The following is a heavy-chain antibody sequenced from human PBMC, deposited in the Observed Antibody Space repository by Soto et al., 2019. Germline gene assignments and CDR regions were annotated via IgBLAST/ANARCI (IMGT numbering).Heavy chain of an antibody. D-gene: IGHD3-22*01. CDR3: ARGPWNYDSSGYYLIGFGY. J-gene: IGHJ4*02. Sequence: SETLSLTCTVSGGSISSYYWSWIRQPPGKGLEWIGYIYYSGSTNYNPSLKSRVTISVDTSKNQFSLKLSSVTAADTAVYYCARGPWNYDSSGYYLIGFGYWGQGTLVTVSS. CDR2: IYYSGST. CDR1: GGSISSYY. V-gene: IGHV4-59*01.